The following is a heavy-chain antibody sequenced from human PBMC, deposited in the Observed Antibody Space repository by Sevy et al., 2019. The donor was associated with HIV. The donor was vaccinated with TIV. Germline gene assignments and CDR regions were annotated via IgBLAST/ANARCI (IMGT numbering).Heavy chain of an antibody. V-gene: IGHV3-33*01. CDR1: GFTFSNFG. CDR2: IWYGGKNA. Sequence: GGSLRLSCAASGFTFSNFGMHWARQVPGGGLEWVAIIWYGGKNAYYADSVKGRFTISRDNSKNTLYLQMNNLRAEDTAVYYCARDREEWALRYLGYWGQGTLVTVSS. D-gene: IGHD1-26*01. CDR3: ARDREEWALRYLGY. J-gene: IGHJ4*02.